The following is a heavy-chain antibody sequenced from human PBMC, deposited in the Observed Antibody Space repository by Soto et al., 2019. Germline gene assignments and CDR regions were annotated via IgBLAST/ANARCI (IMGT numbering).Heavy chain of an antibody. CDR1: GGTFSSYA. CDR3: ARAPYSSSPRADYYYGMDV. Sequence: QVQLVQSGAEVKKPGSSVKVSCKASGGTFSSYAISWVRQAPGQGLEWMGGIIPIFGTANYAQKFQGRVTITADESTSTAYMELSSLRSEDTAVYYCARAPYSSSPRADYYYGMDVWGQGTTVTVSS. J-gene: IGHJ6*02. V-gene: IGHV1-69*12. CDR2: IIPIFGTA. D-gene: IGHD6-6*01.